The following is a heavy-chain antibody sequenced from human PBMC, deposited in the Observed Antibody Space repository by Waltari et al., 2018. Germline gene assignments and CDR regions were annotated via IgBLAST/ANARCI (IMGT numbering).Heavy chain of an antibody. Sequence: QVQLQQWAAGLLKPSGTLSLPCAVYGGSFGGYSWSWFRKPPGKGLEWIGEINHSGSTNYNPSLKSRVTISVDTSKNQFSLKLSSVTAADTAVYYCAISGGGSSSWYFDYWGQGTLVTVSS. D-gene: IGHD6-13*01. CDR2: INHSGST. J-gene: IGHJ4*02. V-gene: IGHV4-34*01. CDR3: AISGGGSSSWYFDY. CDR1: GGSFGGYS.